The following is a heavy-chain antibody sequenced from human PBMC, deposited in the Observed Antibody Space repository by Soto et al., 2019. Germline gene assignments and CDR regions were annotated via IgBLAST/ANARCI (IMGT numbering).Heavy chain of an antibody. V-gene: IGHV3-23*01. D-gene: IGHD3-9*01. CDR2: ISRSGNST. CDR1: GLSFSSYA. J-gene: IGHJ4*02. CDR3: AKDAKILDWLPTSYYFDF. Sequence: EVQVLESGGGLAQPGRSLRLSCAVSGLSFSSYAMTWVRQSPGKGLEWVSSISRSGNSTYSEDSVRGRFTISRDNSKNTQYLQMNSLRAEDTAVNYCAKDAKILDWLPTSYYFDFWGQGNLVTVSS.